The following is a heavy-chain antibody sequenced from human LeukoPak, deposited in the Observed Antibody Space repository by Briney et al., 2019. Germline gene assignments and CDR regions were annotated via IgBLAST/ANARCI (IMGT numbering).Heavy chain of an antibody. CDR2: INTSGGST. Sequence: TGGSLRLSCVASGFTFRHYDMSWVRQAPGKGLEWVSSINTSGGSTYYADSLQGRFTISRDNSKNTLYLQMNSLRGEDTAVYSCARGQRRHIDMAPSFDYWGQGTLVTVSS. V-gene: IGHV3-23*01. D-gene: IGHD5-24*01. J-gene: IGHJ4*02. CDR3: ARGQRRHIDMAPSFDY. CDR1: GFTFRHYD.